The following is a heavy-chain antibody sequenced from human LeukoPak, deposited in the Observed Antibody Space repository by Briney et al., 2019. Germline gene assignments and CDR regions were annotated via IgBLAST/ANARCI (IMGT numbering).Heavy chain of an antibody. D-gene: IGHD6-19*01. Sequence: PVRSLRLSCAASGFTFSSYAMSWGRQAPGKGLERGSVISGGGGITYYVDSVKGRFTISRDNAKNTLYLIMNSLRAEDTAVFYCAKTMTAGYSSGPSDYWGQGTLVTVSS. V-gene: IGHV3-23*01. CDR1: GFTFSSYA. CDR3: AKTMTAGYSSGPSDY. CDR2: ISGGGGIT. J-gene: IGHJ4*02.